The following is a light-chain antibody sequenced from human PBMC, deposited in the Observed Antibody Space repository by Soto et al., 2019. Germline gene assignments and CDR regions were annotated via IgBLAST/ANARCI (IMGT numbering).Light chain of an antibody. V-gene: IGLV2-11*01. Sequence: QSVLTQPRSVSGSPGQSVTISCTGTRSDVGGYNYVSWYQQHPGKAPKLMIYDVSKRPSGVPDRFSGSKSGNTASLTISGLQAEDEADYYCCSYAGSYTNWVFSGGTKLTVL. J-gene: IGLJ3*02. CDR2: DVS. CDR1: RSDVGGYNY. CDR3: CSYAGSYTNWV.